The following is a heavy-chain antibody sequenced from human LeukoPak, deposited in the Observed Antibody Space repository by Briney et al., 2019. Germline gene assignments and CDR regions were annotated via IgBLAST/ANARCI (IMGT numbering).Heavy chain of an antibody. V-gene: IGHV1-69*13. D-gene: IGHD2-2*01. CDR2: IIPIFGTA. J-gene: IGHJ4*02. CDR3: ARRPYCSSTSCKLLFDY. Sequence: EASVKVSCKASGGTFSSYAISWVRQAPGQGLEWMGGIIPIFGTANYAQKFQGRVTITAAESTSTAYMELSSLRSEDTAVYYCARRPYCSSTSCKLLFDYWGQGTLVTVSS. CDR1: GGTFSSYA.